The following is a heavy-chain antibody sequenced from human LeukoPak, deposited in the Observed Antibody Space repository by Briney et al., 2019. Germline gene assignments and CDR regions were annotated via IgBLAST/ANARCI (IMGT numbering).Heavy chain of an antibody. D-gene: IGHD4-23*01. Sequence: GGSLRLSCAASGFTFSSYSMNWVRQAPGKGLEWVSYISSSSSTIYYADSVKGRFTISRDNAKNSLYLQMNSLRAEDTAVYYCARARALTTVVTPAYMDVWGKGTTVTVSS. CDR1: GFTFSSYS. CDR2: ISSSSSTI. CDR3: ARARALTTVVTPAYMDV. V-gene: IGHV3-48*01. J-gene: IGHJ6*03.